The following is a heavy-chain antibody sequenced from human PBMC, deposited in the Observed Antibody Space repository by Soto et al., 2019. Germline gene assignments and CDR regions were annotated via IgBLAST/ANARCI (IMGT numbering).Heavy chain of an antibody. D-gene: IGHD2-15*01. V-gene: IGHV1-69*01. CDR3: ARDSHRFSVVGRDCYFDY. J-gene: IGHJ4*02. Sequence: QVQLVQSGAEVKKPGSSVKVSCKASGGTFSSYAISWVRQAPGQGLEWMGGIIPIFGTANYAQKFQGRVTITADESTSTAYMELSRLRSEDTAVYYCARDSHRFSVVGRDCYFDYWGQGTLVTVSS. CDR1: GGTFSSYA. CDR2: IIPIFGTA.